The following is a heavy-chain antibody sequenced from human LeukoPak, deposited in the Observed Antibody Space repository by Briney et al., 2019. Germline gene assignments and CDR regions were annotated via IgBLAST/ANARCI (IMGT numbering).Heavy chain of an antibody. V-gene: IGHV3-15*01. CDR2: IKSKTDGGTT. CDR1: GFTFSNAW. D-gene: IGHD6-19*01. J-gene: IGHJ4*02. Sequence: GGSLRLSCAASGFTFSNAWMSWVRQAPGKGLEWVGRIKSKTDGGTTDYAAPVKGRFTISRDDSKSTLYLQMNSLKTEDTAVYYCTTLGYSSGWTEGYWGQGTLVTVSS. CDR3: TTLGYSSGWTEGY.